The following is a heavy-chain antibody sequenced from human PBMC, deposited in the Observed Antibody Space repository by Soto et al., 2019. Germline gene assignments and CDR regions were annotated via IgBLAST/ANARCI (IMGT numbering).Heavy chain of an antibody. V-gene: IGHV1-2*04. J-gene: IGHJ6*02. CDR3: ARDRYDFWSGYYPNYYYYGMDV. CDR1: GYTFTGYY. D-gene: IGHD3-3*01. Sequence: GASVKVSCKXSGYTFTGYYMHWVRQAPGQGLEWMGWINPNSGGTNYAQKFQGWVTMTRDTSISTAYMELSRLRSDDTAVYYCARDRYDFWSGYYPNYYYYGMDVWGQGTTVTVSS. CDR2: INPNSGGT.